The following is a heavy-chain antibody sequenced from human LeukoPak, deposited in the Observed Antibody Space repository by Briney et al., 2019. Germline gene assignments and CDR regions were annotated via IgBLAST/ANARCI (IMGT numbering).Heavy chain of an antibody. J-gene: IGHJ4*02. Sequence: PSEALSLTCSVSRGAVNNPAVYWVWIRQPPGKGLECLGGIYNRGDTFSNPSLMSRVDFSIDTSKDQFSLSLVSVTAADTAIYYCARQGVLYGFDFWGQGIPVTVSS. V-gene: IGHV4-39*01. D-gene: IGHD3-16*01. CDR1: RGAVNNPAVY. CDR3: ARQGVLYGFDF. CDR2: IYNRGDT.